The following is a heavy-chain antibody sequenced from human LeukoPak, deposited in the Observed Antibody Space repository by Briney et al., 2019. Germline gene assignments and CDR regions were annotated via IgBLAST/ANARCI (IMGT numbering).Heavy chain of an antibody. J-gene: IGHJ4*02. CDR2: IYTSGST. CDR3: ARGYLLESD. Sequence: PSQTLSLTCTVSGGSISSGSYYWSWIRQPAGKGLEWIGRIYTSGSTNYNPSLKSRVTISVDTSKNQFSLKLGSVTAADTAVYYCARGYLLESDWGQGTLVTVSS. CDR1: GGSISSGSYY. V-gene: IGHV4-61*02. D-gene: IGHD2-2*01.